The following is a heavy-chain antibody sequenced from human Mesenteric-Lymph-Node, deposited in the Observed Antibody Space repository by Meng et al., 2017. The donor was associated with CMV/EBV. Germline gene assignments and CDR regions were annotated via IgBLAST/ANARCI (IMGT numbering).Heavy chain of an antibody. D-gene: IGHD4-17*01. CDR3: AREKSYGDYVHY. V-gene: IGHV1-18*01. CDR2: ISAYNGNT. J-gene: IGHJ4*02. CDR1: GYTFTSYS. Sequence: KASGYTFTSYSISWVRQAPGQGLEWMGWISAYNGNTNYAQKLQGRVTMTTDTSTSTAYMELRSLRSDDTAVYYCAREKSYGDYVHYWGQGTLVTVSS.